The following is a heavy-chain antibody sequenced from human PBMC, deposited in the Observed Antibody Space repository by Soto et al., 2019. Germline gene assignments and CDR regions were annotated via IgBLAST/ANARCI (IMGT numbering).Heavy chain of an antibody. CDR3: AHAFGGTSWPNDAFDI. CDR1: GFSLSGDGVG. D-gene: IGHD3-3*02. CDR2: IYWDDDQ. J-gene: IGHJ3*02. Sequence: QITLKESGPTLVKPTQSLTLTCTVSGFSLSGDGVGVGWIRQPPGKALEWLALIYWDDDQRYSPSLKTRLTITKATSKHHVVLTMTNIDPVDTATYYCAHAFGGTSWPNDAFDIWGQGTVVTVSS. V-gene: IGHV2-5*02.